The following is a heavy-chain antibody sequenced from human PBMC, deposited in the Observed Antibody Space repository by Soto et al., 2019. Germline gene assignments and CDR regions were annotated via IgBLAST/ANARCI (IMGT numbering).Heavy chain of an antibody. CDR2: INPNSGGT. CDR3: ARSRGSSSYYYGMDV. J-gene: IGHJ6*02. D-gene: IGHD6-6*01. CDR1: GYTFTGYY. V-gene: IGHV1-2*04. Sequence: ASVKVSCKASGYTFTGYYMHWLRQAAGQGLEWMGWINPNSGGTNYAQKFQGWVTMTRDTSISTAYMELSRLRSDDTAVYYCARSRGSSSYYYGMDVWGQGTTVTVSS.